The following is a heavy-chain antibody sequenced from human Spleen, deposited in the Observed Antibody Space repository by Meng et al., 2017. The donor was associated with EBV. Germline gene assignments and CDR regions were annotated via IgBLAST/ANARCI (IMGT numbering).Heavy chain of an antibody. CDR3: ARDERVGGLDY. V-gene: IGHV3-33*01. D-gene: IGHD6-19*01. Sequence: GGSGGGVVQPGRSSTVSGAALGFIFSSYGSHWVRQAPGKGLGWVEVIWYDGSKKYYADSVKGRFTISRDNSKNTLYLQMNSLRAEDTAVYYCARDERVGGLDYWGQGTLVTVSS. CDR2: IWYDGSKK. J-gene: IGHJ4*02. CDR1: GFIFSSYG.